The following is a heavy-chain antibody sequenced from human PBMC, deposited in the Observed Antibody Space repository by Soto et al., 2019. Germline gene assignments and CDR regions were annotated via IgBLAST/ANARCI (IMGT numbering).Heavy chain of an antibody. CDR1: GDSIGTYY. CDR3: ARESEGGDLHDWFDP. CDR2: VHYSGST. J-gene: IGHJ5*02. V-gene: IGHV4-59*01. D-gene: IGHD3-16*01. Sequence: SETLSLTCSVSGDSIGTYYWSWVRQPPGKGLEWLGFVHYSGSTQYNPSLKGRVTISVDMSKNQLSLKLRSVTAADTAVYYCARESEGGDLHDWFDPWGQGTLVT.